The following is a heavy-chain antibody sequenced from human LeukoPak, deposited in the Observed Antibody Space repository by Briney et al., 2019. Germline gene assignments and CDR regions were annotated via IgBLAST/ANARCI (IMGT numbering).Heavy chain of an antibody. D-gene: IGHD3-3*01. CDR2: INWNGGST. CDR3: ARDTQPTFTIFGVVGH. J-gene: IGHJ4*02. V-gene: IGHV3-20*04. Sequence: PGGSMRLSCAASGFTFDDYGMSWVRQAPGEGLEWASGINWNGGSTGYADSVKGRFTISRDNAKNSLYLQMNSLRAEDTALYYCARDTQPTFTIFGVVGHWGQGTLVTVSS. CDR1: GFTFDDYG.